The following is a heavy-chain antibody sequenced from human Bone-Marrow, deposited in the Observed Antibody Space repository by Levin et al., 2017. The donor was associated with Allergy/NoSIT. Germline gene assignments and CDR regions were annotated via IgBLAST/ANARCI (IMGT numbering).Heavy chain of an antibody. V-gene: IGHV4-38-2*01. J-gene: IGHJ2*01. Sequence: SETLSLTCAVSGYSINNGYYWGWVRKAPGKPLEWIGSIFYNSNTHYSPSLKGRVSITVDTSKNNFSLQLISVAAADTAVYYCAFVRRSSGRTNWYFDLWGRGTLVTVSS. CDR1: GYSINNGYY. D-gene: IGHD6-19*01. CDR3: AFVRRSSGRTNWYFDL. CDR2: IFYNSNT.